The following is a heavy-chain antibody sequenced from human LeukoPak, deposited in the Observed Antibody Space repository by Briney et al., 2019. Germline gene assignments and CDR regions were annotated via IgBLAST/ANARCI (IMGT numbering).Heavy chain of an antibody. V-gene: IGHV1-18*01. CDR1: GYTFTSYG. CDR3: ARASITMVRGVIRMNNWFDP. D-gene: IGHD3-10*01. Sequence: ASVKVSCKGSGYTFTSYGISWVRQAPGQGLEWMGWISAYNGNTNYAQKLQGRVTMTTDTSTSTAYMELRSLRSDDTAVYYCARASITMVRGVIRMNNWFDPWGQGTLVTVSS. J-gene: IGHJ5*02. CDR2: ISAYNGNT.